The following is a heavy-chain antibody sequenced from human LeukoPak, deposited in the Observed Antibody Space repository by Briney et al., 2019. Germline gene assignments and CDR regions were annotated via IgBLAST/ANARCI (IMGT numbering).Heavy chain of an antibody. CDR1: GGTFSSYA. J-gene: IGHJ4*02. Sequence: SVKVSCKASGGTFSSYAISWVRQAPGQGLEWMGGIIPIFGTANYAQKFQGRVTITADESTSTAYVELSSLRSEDTAVYYCARGGPLHYYDSSGYYFDYWGQGTLVTVSS. CDR3: ARGGPLHYYDSSGYYFDY. D-gene: IGHD3-22*01. V-gene: IGHV1-69*13. CDR2: IIPIFGTA.